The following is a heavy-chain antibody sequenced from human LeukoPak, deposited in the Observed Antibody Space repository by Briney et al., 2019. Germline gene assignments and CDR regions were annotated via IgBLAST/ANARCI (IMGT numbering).Heavy chain of an antibody. V-gene: IGHV5-51*01. D-gene: IGHD6-6*01. J-gene: IGHJ4*02. Sequence: GESLKISCKGSGYNFAHDWIGWVRQMPGKGLEWMGIIYPGDSDTRYSPSFQGQVTISADKSISTAYLQWSSLKASDTAMYYCARQEHGWSSYYFDYWGQGTLVTVSS. CDR2: IYPGDSDT. CDR1: GYNFAHDW. CDR3: ARQEHGWSSYYFDY.